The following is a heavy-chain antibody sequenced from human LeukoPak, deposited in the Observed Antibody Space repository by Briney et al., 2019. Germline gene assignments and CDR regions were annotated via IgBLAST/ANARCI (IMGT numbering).Heavy chain of an antibody. CDR1: GGSISSYY. CDR3: ARENWNYWFDP. Sequence: SETLSLTCTVSGGSISSYYWSWIRQPPGKGLEWIGYIYYSGSTNYNPSLKSRVTISVDTSKNQFSLRLSSVTAADTAVYYCARENWNYWFDPWGQGTLVTVSS. J-gene: IGHJ5*02. V-gene: IGHV4-59*01. D-gene: IGHD1-7*01. CDR2: IYYSGST.